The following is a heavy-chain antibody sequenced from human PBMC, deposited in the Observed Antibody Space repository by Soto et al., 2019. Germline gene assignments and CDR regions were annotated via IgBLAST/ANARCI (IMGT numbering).Heavy chain of an antibody. Sequence: PSETLSLTCAVYGGSFSGYYWSWIRQPPGKGLEWIGEINHSGSTNYNPSLKSRVTISVDTSKNQFSLKLSSVTAADTAVYYCARGLGIVGATSDYYYYYGMDVWGQGTTVTVSS. J-gene: IGHJ6*02. CDR3: ARGLGIVGATSDYYYYYGMDV. CDR2: INHSGST. CDR1: GGSFSGYY. D-gene: IGHD1-26*01. V-gene: IGHV4-34*01.